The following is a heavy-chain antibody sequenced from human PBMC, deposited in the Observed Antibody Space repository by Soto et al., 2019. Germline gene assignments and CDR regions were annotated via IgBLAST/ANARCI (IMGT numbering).Heavy chain of an antibody. D-gene: IGHD6-6*01. CDR3: ARVSGGPYSRSSTY. CDR2: ISAYNGNT. CDR1: GYTFTSYG. Sequence: ASVKVSCKASGYTFTSYGISWVRQAPGQGLEWMGWISAYNGNTNYAQKLQGRVTMTTDTSTSTAYMELRSLRSDDTAVYYCARVSGGPYSRSSTYWGQGTLVTVSS. J-gene: IGHJ1*01. V-gene: IGHV1-18*04.